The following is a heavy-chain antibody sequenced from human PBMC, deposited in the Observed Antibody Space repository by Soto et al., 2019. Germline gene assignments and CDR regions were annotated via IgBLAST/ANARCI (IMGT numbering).Heavy chain of an antibody. CDR2: IDPDSGGT. J-gene: IGHJ4*02. CDR3: ARVPKGYGSWSHAWGY. V-gene: IGHV1-2*04. D-gene: IGHD3-10*01. CDR1: GYTFTDYY. Sequence: QVQLVQSGAEVKRPGASVKISCKPSGYTFTDYYIHWLRQAPGQGLEWMGWIDPDSGGTKYVQKFHDWVTMTRDTSINTVYMELRSLKFDDTAVYYCARVPKGYGSWSHAWGYWGQGTLVTVSS.